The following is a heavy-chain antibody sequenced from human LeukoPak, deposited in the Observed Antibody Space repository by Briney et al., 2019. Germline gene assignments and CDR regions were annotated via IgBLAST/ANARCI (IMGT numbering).Heavy chain of an antibody. CDR2: MNPNSSNT. V-gene: IGHV1-8*01. Sequence: ASVKVSCKASGYTFTSYDINWVRQATGQGLEWMGWMNPNSSNTGYAQKFQGRVTMTRNTSISTAYMELSSLRSEDTAMYYCARGGRTRNYWYFHLWGRGTLVTVSS. J-gene: IGHJ2*01. CDR1: GYTFTSYD. CDR3: ARGGRTRNYWYFHL.